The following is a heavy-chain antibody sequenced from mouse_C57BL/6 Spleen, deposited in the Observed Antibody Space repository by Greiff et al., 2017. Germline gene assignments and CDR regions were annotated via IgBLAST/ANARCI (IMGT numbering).Heavy chain of an antibody. CDR1: GYTFTSYW. CDR2: IDPSDSYT. J-gene: IGHJ4*01. CDR3: ASPYYSNYNYAMDY. V-gene: IGHV1-59*01. D-gene: IGHD2-5*01. Sequence: QVQLKQPGAELVRPGTSVKLSCKASGYTFTSYWMHWVKQRPGQGLEWIGVIDPSDSYTNYNQKFKGKATLTVDTSSSTAYMQLSSLTSEDSAVYYCASPYYSNYNYAMDYWGQGTSVTVSS.